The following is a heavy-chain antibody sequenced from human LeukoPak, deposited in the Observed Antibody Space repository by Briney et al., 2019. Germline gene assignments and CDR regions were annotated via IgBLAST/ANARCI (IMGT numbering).Heavy chain of an antibody. J-gene: IGHJ4*02. Sequence: KVSGPTLVNPTQTLTLTCTFSGFSLSTTGVGVGWIRQPPGKALEWLAIIYWDNDKRYSPSLENRLTITKDTSKNQVVLTMTNMDPMDTATYYCAHIKESLYCSSTSCYTHYFDYWGQGTLVTVSS. V-gene: IGHV2-5*02. CDR3: AHIKESLYCSSTSCYTHYFDY. CDR1: GFSLSTTGVG. D-gene: IGHD2-2*02. CDR2: IYWDNDK.